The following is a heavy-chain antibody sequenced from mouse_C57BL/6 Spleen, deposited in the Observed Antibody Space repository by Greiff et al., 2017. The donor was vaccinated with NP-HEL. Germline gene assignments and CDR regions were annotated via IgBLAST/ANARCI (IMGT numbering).Heavy chain of an antibody. D-gene: IGHD3-1*01. V-gene: IGHV1-19*01. CDR2: INPYNGGT. CDR3: ARSGKGDAMDY. CDR1: GYTFTDYY. J-gene: IGHJ4*01. Sequence: EVKLMESGPVLVKPGASVKMSCKASGYTFTDYYMNWVKQSHGKSLEWIGVINPYNGGTSYNQKFKGKATLTVDKSSSTAYMELNSLTSEDSAVYYCARSGKGDAMDYWGQGTSVTVSS.